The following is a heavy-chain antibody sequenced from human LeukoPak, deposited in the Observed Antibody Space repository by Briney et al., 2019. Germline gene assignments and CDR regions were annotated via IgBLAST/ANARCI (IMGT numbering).Heavy chain of an antibody. Sequence: SETLSLTCTVSGGSISSYYWSWIRQPPGKGLEWIGEINHSGSTNYNPSLKSRVTISVDTSKNQFSLKLSSVTAADTAVYYCARSRYYDFWSGYYTAATGYYYGMDVWGQGTTVTVSS. CDR3: ARSRYYDFWSGYYTAATGYYYGMDV. CDR2: INHSGST. V-gene: IGHV4-34*01. J-gene: IGHJ6*02. CDR1: GGSISSYY. D-gene: IGHD3-3*01.